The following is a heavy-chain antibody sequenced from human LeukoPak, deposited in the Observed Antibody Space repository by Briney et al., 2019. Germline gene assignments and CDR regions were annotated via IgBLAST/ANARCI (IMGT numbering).Heavy chain of an antibody. CDR3: ASLTGYSSGWYWFDP. D-gene: IGHD6-19*01. Sequence: ASVKVSCKASGYTFTGYYMHWVRQAPGQGLEWMGRINPNSGRTNYAQKFQGRVTMTRDTSISTAYMELSRLRSDDTAVYYCASLTGYSSGWYWFDPWGQGTLVTVSS. J-gene: IGHJ5*02. CDR2: INPNSGRT. CDR1: GYTFTGYY. V-gene: IGHV1-2*06.